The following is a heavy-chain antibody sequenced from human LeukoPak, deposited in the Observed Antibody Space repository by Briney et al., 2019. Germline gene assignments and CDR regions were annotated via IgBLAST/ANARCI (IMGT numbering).Heavy chain of an antibody. J-gene: IGHJ5*02. CDR1: GGSISSYY. D-gene: IGHD6-13*01. V-gene: IGHV4-59*01. CDR2: IYYSGNT. Sequence: SETLFLTCTVSGGSISSYYWSWIRQPPGKGLEWIGDIYYSGNTNYNPSLKSRVTISIDTSKNQFSLKLRSVTAADTAVYYCARDQIVAAGNWFDPWGQGTLVTVSS. CDR3: ARDQIVAAGNWFDP.